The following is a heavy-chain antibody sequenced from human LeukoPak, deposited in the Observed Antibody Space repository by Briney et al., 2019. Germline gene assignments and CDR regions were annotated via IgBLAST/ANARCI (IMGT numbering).Heavy chain of an antibody. V-gene: IGHV5-51*01. D-gene: IGHD3-10*01. Sequence: GESLKISCKGSGYSFTSYWIGWVRQMPGKGLELMGIIYPGDSDTRYSPSFQGQVTISADKSISTAYLQWSSLKASDTAMYYCASASYYSPYYYYGMDVWGQGTTVTVSS. CDR2: IYPGDSDT. CDR3: ASASYYSPYYYYGMDV. CDR1: GYSFTSYW. J-gene: IGHJ6*02.